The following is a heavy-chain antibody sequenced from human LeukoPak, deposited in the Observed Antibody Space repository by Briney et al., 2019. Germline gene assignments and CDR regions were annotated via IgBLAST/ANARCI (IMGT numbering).Heavy chain of an antibody. Sequence: GGSQRLSCTPSGFTFNSYAMSWLRQSPGKGLEGVSTISGSGGSTYYADSVKGRFSISRDNSKNTLDLEMNSLRVDDTAVYYCAKRVGTKSGPFDYWGQGTLVTVPS. CDR3: AKRVGTKSGPFDY. J-gene: IGHJ4*02. CDR1: GFTFNSYA. CDR2: ISGSGGST. D-gene: IGHD1-26*01. V-gene: IGHV3-23*01.